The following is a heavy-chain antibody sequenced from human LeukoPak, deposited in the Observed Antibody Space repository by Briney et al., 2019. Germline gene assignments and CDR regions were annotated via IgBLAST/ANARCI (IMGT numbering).Heavy chain of an antibody. V-gene: IGHV3-23*01. CDR1: GFTFSSYA. J-gene: IGHJ4*02. CDR2: ILASGGST. D-gene: IGHD5-12*01. Sequence: GGSLRLSCAASGFTFSSYAMSWVRQSPGKGLEWVSAILASGGSTFYADSVKGRFTISRDNSKSTLYLQMYSLRAEDTAVYYCAEDSGYDDEFDYWGQGTLVTVSS. CDR3: AEDSGYDDEFDY.